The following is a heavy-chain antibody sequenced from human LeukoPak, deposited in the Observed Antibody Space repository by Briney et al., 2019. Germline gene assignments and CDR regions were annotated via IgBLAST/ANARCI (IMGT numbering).Heavy chain of an antibody. Sequence: GGSLRLSCAASGFTFSNYAMTWVRQTPGKGLEWVSAISGSGGATYHADSVKGRFTISRDNSKNTLYLQMSSLRAEDTAVYYCARAHYSSFDYWGQGTLVTVSS. V-gene: IGHV3-23*01. J-gene: IGHJ4*02. CDR2: ISGSGGAT. CDR1: GFTFSNYA. D-gene: IGHD3-22*01. CDR3: ARAHYSSFDY.